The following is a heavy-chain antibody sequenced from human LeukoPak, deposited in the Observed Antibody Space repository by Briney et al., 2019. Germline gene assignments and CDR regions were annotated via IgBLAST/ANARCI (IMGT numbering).Heavy chain of an antibody. CDR3: AKGQGGDFWSGSAYFD. V-gene: IGHV3-7*03. J-gene: IGHJ4*02. D-gene: IGHD3-3*01. CDR1: GFTFSSYW. CDR2: IKQDGSEK. Sequence: GGSLRLSCAASGFTFSSYWMSWVRQAPGKGLEWVANIKQDGSEKYYVDSVKGRFTISRDNAKNSLYLQMNSLGAEDTAVYFCAKGQGGDFWSGSAYFDWGQGTLVTVSS.